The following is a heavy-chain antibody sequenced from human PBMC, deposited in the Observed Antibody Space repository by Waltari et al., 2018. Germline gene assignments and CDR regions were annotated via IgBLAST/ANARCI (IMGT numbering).Heavy chain of an antibody. CDR3: ARGIGGSYSLQNPFDI. V-gene: IGHV1-69*01. CDR2: IGPRVGTP. CDR1: GGPFRRYS. Sequence: QVQFVQSGAEVRKPGSSVSVSCQASGGPFRRYSCTWMRQAPGQGLEGMEGIGPRVGTPTSAQNFQDRISMTADEAASTVHMELNSLKSGDTALYFCARGIGGSYSLQNPFDIWGQGTLVTVTS. J-gene: IGHJ3*02. D-gene: IGHD1-26*01.